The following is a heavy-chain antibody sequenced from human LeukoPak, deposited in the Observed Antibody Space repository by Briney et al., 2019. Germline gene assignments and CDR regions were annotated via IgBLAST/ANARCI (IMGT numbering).Heavy chain of an antibody. Sequence: PGGSLRLSCAASGFTFSSYAMSWVRQAPGQGLEWVSGISGSGGSTHYADSVKGRFTISRDSSKNTLYLQMNSLRAEDTAVYYCYSMIVVTIRLINDYWGQGTLVTVSS. J-gene: IGHJ4*02. CDR2: ISGSGGST. CDR1: GFTFSSYA. V-gene: IGHV3-23*01. D-gene: IGHD3-22*01. CDR3: YSMIVVTIRLINDY.